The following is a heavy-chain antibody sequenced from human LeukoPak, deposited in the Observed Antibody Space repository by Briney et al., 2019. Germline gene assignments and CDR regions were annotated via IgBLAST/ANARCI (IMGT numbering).Heavy chain of an antibody. Sequence: ATVKVSCKASGGTFSSYAISWVRQAPGQGLEWMGGIIPIFGTANYAQKFQGRVTITTDESTSTAYMELSSLRSEDTAVYYCARQTDYDYDWGSYRSGFDYWGQGTLVTVSS. J-gene: IGHJ4*02. D-gene: IGHD3-16*02. CDR2: IIPIFGTA. CDR3: ARQTDYDYDWGSYRSGFDY. CDR1: GGTFSSYA. V-gene: IGHV1-69*05.